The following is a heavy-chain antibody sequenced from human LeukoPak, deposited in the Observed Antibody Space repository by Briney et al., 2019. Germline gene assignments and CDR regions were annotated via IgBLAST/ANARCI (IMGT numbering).Heavy chain of an antibody. CDR1: GGTFSSYA. D-gene: IGHD4-11*01. CDR2: IIPIFGTA. J-gene: IGHJ6*02. V-gene: IGHV1-69*13. CDR3: ARDPPTTKYSNPNHYYYYYYGMDV. Sequence: ASVKVSCKASGGTFSSYAISWVRQAPGQGLEWMGGIIPIFGTANYAQKFQGRVTITADESTSTAYMELSSLRSEDTAVYYCARDPPTTKYSNPNHYYYYYYGMDVWGQGTTVTVSS.